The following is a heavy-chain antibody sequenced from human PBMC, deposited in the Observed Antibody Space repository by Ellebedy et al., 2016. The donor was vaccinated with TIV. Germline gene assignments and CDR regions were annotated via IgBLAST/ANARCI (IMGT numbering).Heavy chain of an antibody. CDR2: IAYSGAT. J-gene: IGHJ4*02. V-gene: IGHV4-59*01. CDR1: GDFINNNY. D-gene: IGHD2-8*01. Sequence: SETLSLXCSVSGDFINNNYWSWIRQSPGKGLEWIGNIAYSGATKYNPSLKSRVTISADMSTNQFSLRLTSVTAADTAVYYCARDDLSFATVYSFQSWGQGTLVTVSS. CDR3: ARDDLSFATVYSFQS.